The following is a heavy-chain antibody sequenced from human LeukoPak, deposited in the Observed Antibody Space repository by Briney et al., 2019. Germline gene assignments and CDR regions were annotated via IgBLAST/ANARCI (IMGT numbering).Heavy chain of an antibody. Sequence: KCGGSLKISCKGSGYSFTSYWIGWVRQMPGKGLDWMGLIYPGDSDTRYRPSFQGQVTISADKSISTAYVQWSSLKASDTAIYYCATISSTLSPVSDTFDIWGQGTMVTVSS. J-gene: IGHJ3*02. CDR2: IYPGDSDT. D-gene: IGHD3-3*02. CDR3: ATISSTLSPVSDTFDI. V-gene: IGHV5-51*01. CDR1: GYSFTSYW.